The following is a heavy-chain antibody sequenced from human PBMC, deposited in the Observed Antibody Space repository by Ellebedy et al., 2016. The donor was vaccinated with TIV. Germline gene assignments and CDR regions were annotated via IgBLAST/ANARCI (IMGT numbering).Heavy chain of an antibody. D-gene: IGHD4-17*01. Sequence: PSETLSLTCTVSGGSISSYYWSWIRQPPGKGLEWIGYIYYSGSTNYNPSLKSRVPISVDTSKNQFSLKLSSVTAADTAVYYCARAAYGDYVDYFDYWGQGTLVTVSS. CDR1: GGSISSYY. CDR2: IYYSGST. CDR3: ARAAYGDYVDYFDY. J-gene: IGHJ4*02. V-gene: IGHV4-59*01.